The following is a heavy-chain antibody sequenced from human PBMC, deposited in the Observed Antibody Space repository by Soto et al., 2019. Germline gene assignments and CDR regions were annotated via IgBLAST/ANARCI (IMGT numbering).Heavy chain of an antibody. CDR1: GFTFSSYA. Sequence: EVQLLESGGGLVQPGGSLRLSCAASGFTFSSYAMSWVRQAPGKGLEWVSGISVSGDSTYYAGSVKGRFTSSRDNSKSTLYLQMNSLSAEDTAVYYCAKIFRYGDPEYWGQGALVTVSS. CDR3: AKIFRYGDPEY. V-gene: IGHV3-23*01. J-gene: IGHJ4*02. D-gene: IGHD2-21*02. CDR2: ISVSGDST.